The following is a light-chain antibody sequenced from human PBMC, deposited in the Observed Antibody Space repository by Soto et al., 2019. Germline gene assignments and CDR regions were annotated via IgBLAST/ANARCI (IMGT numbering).Light chain of an antibody. CDR1: QSVSSSY. CDR3: QQYGSSSLFT. V-gene: IGKV3-20*01. CDR2: GAS. J-gene: IGKJ3*01. Sequence: EIVLTQSPGTLSLSPGERATLSCRASQSVSSSYLAWYQQKPGQAPRRLIYGASSRATGIPDRFSGSGSGTDFTLNISRLEPEDFAVYYCQQYGSSSLFTFGPGTKVDIK.